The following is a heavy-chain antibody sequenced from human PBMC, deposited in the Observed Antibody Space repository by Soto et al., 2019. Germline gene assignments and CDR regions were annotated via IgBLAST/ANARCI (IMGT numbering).Heavy chain of an antibody. V-gene: IGHV4-34*01. J-gene: IGHJ4*02. D-gene: IGHD2-15*01. CDR2: INHSGST. CDR3: ARGEDCSGVSCYPEWYFDY. CDR1: GGSFRGYY. Sequence: QVQLQQWGAGLLKPSETLSLTCAVDGGSFRGYYWRWIRQPPGKGLAWMGEINHSGSTNYNPSLKSPVNLSVDTSKNQCSMKLSSVTAADTAVYYFARGEDCSGVSCYPEWYFDYWGQGTLVTVSS.